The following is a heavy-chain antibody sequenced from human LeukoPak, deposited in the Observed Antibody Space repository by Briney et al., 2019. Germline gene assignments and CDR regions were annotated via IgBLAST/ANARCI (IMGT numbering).Heavy chain of an antibody. CDR3: ARSLSSGYYYFDH. CDR2: IYTSGST. V-gene: IGHV4-61*02. Sequence: SQTLSLTCTVSGGSISSSSYYWSWIRQPAGKGLEWIGRIYTSGSTNYNPSLKSRVTISVDTSKNQFSLQLSSVTAADTAVYYCARSLSSGYYYFDHWGQGTLVTVSS. J-gene: IGHJ4*02. CDR1: GGSISSSSYY. D-gene: IGHD3-22*01.